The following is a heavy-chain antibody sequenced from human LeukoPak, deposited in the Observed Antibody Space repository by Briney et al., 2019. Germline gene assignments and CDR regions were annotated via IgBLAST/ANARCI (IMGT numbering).Heavy chain of an antibody. CDR3: ARSSYGDYYFDY. Sequence: PSETLSLTCTVSGDSMTKNYWNWIRQTAGEGLEWIARVYSSGGTNYNPSLKSRVTISVDKSKSQFSLKLSSVTAADTALYYCARSSYGDYYFDYWGQGTLVTVSS. V-gene: IGHV4-4*07. D-gene: IGHD4-17*01. CDR2: VYSSGGT. CDR1: GDSMTKNY. J-gene: IGHJ4*02.